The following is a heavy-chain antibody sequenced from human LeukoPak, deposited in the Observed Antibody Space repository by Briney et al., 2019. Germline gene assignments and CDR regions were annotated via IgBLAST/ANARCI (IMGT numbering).Heavy chain of an antibody. D-gene: IGHD3-10*01. CDR2: TYYRSKWYN. CDR3: ARARGYYGSGSRYYYYMDV. CDR1: GDSVSSNSAA. J-gene: IGHJ6*03. Sequence: SQTLSLTCAISGDSVSSNSAAWNWIRQSPSRGLEWLGRTYYRSKWYNDFAVSVKSRITINPDTSKNQFSLQLNSVTPEDTAVYYCARARGYYGSGSRYYYYMDVWGKGTTVTISS. V-gene: IGHV6-1*01.